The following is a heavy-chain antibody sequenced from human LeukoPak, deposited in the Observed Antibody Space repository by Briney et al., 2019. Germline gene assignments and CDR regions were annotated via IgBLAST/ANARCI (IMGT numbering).Heavy chain of an antibody. CDR3: ATTAVGSDY. CDR2: IYYIGTT. V-gene: IGHV4-39*01. J-gene: IGHJ4*02. CDR1: GASISSSSYY. Sequence: SKTLSLTCTVSGASISSSSYYWGWIRQPPGKGLEWIGSIYYIGTTYYNPSLKSRVTISVDTSKNQFSLKLSSVTTADTAVYYCATTAVGSDYWGQGTLVTVSS. D-gene: IGHD1-14*01.